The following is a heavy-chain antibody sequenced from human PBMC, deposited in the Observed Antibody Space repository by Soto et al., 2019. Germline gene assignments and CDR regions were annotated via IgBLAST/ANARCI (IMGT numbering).Heavy chain of an antibody. V-gene: IGHV1-46*01. CDR2: INPSGGYT. CDR1: GYTFTRHW. CDR3: ARDHSDGSGGYSYWWFGP. D-gene: IGHD3-22*01. Sequence: GASVKVSCKASGYTFTRHWIHWVRQAPGQGLEWMGIINPSGGYTSYAQKFQGRVTVTRDTSTSTVYMELSSLRSEDTAVYYCARDHSDGSGGYSYWWFGPWDQGTLVTVSS. J-gene: IGHJ5*02.